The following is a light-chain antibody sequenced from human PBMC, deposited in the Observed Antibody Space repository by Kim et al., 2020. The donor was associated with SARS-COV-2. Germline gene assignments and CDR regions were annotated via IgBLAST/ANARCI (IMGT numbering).Light chain of an antibody. J-gene: IGKJ2*01. Sequence: TLSMSPGERAALACRASQSVRSSFAWYQQKPGQPPRLLIYDASKRATGIPARFSGSGSATDFTLTISSLEPEDFAVYYCQQRTNWLFGQGTKLEI. V-gene: IGKV3-11*01. CDR2: DAS. CDR1: QSVRSS. CDR3: QQRTNWL.